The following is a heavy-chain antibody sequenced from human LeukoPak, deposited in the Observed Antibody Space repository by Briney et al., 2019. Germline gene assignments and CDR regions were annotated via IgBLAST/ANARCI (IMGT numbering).Heavy chain of an antibody. V-gene: IGHV3-23*01. Sequence: RLSCAAAGLTFGRYSMRWLGHRPRNRIEWVSGIIDTGAGTYYADSVKGRFTISRDDSKNTLYLQMNSLRAEDTAVYYCAKDHCASTYALAGFVSWGQGTVVTVSS. CDR2: IIDTGAGT. D-gene: IGHD2-2*01. J-gene: IGHJ4*02. CDR1: GLTFGRYS. CDR3: AKDHCASTYALAGFVS.